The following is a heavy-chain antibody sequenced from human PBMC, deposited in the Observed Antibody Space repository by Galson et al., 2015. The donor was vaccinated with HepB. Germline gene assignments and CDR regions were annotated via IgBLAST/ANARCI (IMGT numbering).Heavy chain of an antibody. CDR3: AKDKGVGALWFGENGEECYFDY. J-gene: IGHJ4*02. CDR1: GFTFSSYG. CDR2: IRYDGSNK. V-gene: IGHV3-30*02. Sequence: SLRLSCAASGFTFSSYGMHWVRQAPGKGLEWVAFIRYDGSNKYYADSVKGRFTISRDNSKNTLYLQMNSLRAEDTAVYYCAKDKGVGALWFGENGEECYFDYWGQGTLVTVSS. D-gene: IGHD3-10*01.